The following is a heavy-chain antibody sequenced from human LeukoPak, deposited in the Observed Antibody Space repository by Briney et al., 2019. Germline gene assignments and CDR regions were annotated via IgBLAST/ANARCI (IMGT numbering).Heavy chain of an antibody. CDR1: GGSISSYH. CDR3: ARSGRDSSSWSNNWFDP. CDR2: IYTSGST. V-gene: IGHV4-4*07. Sequence: SETLSLTCTVSGGSISSYHWSWVRQPAGKGLEWIGRIYTSGSTNYNPSLKSRVTMSVDTSKNQFSLKLSSVTAADTAVYYCARSGRDSSSWSNNWFDPWGQGTLVTVSS. D-gene: IGHD6-13*01. J-gene: IGHJ5*02.